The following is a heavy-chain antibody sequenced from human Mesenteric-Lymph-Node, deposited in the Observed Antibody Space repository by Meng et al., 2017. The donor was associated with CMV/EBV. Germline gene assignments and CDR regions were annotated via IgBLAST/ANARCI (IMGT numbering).Heavy chain of an antibody. Sequence: SETLSLTCAVSGYSITDPYYWGWIRQPPGKGLEWIGTIYHSGSAYYNPSLKSRVTISVDTSKNQFSLKLSSVTAADTAVYYCARAHRIAAAGYYFDYWGQGTLVTVSS. J-gene: IGHJ4*02. CDR3: ARAHRIAAAGYYFDY. V-gene: IGHV4-38-2*01. D-gene: IGHD6-13*01. CDR2: IYHSGSA. CDR1: GYSITDPYY.